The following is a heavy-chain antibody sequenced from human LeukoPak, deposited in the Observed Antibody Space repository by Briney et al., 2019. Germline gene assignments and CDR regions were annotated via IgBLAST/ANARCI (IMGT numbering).Heavy chain of an antibody. D-gene: IGHD2-15*01. V-gene: IGHV5-51*01. J-gene: IGHJ4*02. CDR3: ARQCPLYCSGGSCPLCY. Sequence: RSGESLKISCKGSGYSFTTYWIGWVRQLPGKGLEWMGTVYPGDSDSRYSPSFQGQVTISADKSISTAYLQWSSLKASDTAIYYCARQCPLYCSGGSCPLCYWGQGTLVTVSS. CDR1: GYSFTTYW. CDR2: VYPGDSDS.